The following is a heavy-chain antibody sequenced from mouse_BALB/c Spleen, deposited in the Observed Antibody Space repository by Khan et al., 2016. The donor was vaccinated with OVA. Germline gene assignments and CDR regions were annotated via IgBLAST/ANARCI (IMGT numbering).Heavy chain of an antibody. D-gene: IGHD1-1*01. Sequence: VQLQQSGAELVKAGASVKMSCKASGYTFTSYWMHWVKQRLGQGLEWFAETNPTNGRTYYNEKFKSKATLTVDKSSSTAYMLLSGPTWEDSAVYYCARMKKIVDTCVDYWGQGTTVTVSA. CDR1: GYTFTSYW. CDR2: TNPTNGRT. V-gene: IGHV1S81*02. J-gene: IGHJ2*01. CDR3: ARMKKIVDTCVDY.